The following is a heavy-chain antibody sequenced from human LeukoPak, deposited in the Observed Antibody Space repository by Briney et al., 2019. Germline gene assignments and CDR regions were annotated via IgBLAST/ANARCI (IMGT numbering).Heavy chain of an antibody. D-gene: IGHD1-26*01. CDR2: IYTSGST. CDR3: ATRHSGTLRDYYYYYMDV. V-gene: IGHV4-4*09. J-gene: IGHJ6*03. Sequence: KPSETLSLTCTVSGGSISSYHWSWIRQPPGKGLEWIGYIYTSGSTNYNPSLKSRVTISVDTSKNQFPLKLSSVTAADTAVYYCATRHSGTLRDYYYYYMDVWGKGTTVTVSS. CDR1: GGSISSYH.